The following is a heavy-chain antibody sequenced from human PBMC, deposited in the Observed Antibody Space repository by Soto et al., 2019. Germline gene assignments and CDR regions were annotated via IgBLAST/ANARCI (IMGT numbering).Heavy chain of an antibody. Sequence: QVQVEEFGGGVVQPGRSLRLSCAGPTFTFSDFGFHWVRQAPGKGLEWVAMISYDGSDQYYGDSVQGRFTIYRDDSKNTAYLQMNSLRAEDTAMYYCAKSTYCNGGSCFPQYWGPGTLVTVSS. D-gene: IGHD2-15*01. V-gene: IGHV3-30*18. CDR3: AKSTYCNGGSCFPQY. CDR2: ISYDGSDQ. CDR1: TFTFSDFG. J-gene: IGHJ4*02.